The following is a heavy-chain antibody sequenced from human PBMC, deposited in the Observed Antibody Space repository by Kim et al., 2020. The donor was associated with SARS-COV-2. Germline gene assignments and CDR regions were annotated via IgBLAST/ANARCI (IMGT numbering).Heavy chain of an antibody. J-gene: IGHJ1*01. Sequence: VKGRFTIARDNYKNTLYLQMNSLRAEDTAVYYCAKGTPSIAAAGTGYFQHWGPGTLVTVSS. CDR3: AKGTPSIAAAGTGYFQH. D-gene: IGHD6-25*01. V-gene: IGHV3-23*01.